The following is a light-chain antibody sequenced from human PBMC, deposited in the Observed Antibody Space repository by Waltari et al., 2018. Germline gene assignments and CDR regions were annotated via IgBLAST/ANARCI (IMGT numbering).Light chain of an antibody. Sequence: DIQMTQSPSSLSASVGDRVTITCRASQSISRNLNWYQQKPGKAPKLLIYGASSLQGGVPSRFSVSGSGTDFTLSISSLRPGDFAAYYCQQTYSTPKTFGQGTK. CDR3: QQTYSTPKT. J-gene: IGKJ1*01. CDR1: QSISRN. V-gene: IGKV1-39*01. CDR2: GAS.